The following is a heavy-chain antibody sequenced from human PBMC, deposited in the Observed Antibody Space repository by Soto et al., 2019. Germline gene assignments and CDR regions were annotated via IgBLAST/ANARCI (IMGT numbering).Heavy chain of an antibody. CDR1: GFTFSTYG. CDR2: ISSDGRNQ. Sequence: QVQLVESGGAVVQPGMSLRLSCTTSGFTFSTYGMHWVRQAPGKGLEWVAGISSDGRNQYYADSVKGRFTISRDSSKNTLYLEMNSMRSEDTALYYCAEVGYGRPGNDYWGQGTLVSVSS. CDR3: AEVGYGRPGNDY. J-gene: IGHJ4*02. D-gene: IGHD6-13*01. V-gene: IGHV3-30*03.